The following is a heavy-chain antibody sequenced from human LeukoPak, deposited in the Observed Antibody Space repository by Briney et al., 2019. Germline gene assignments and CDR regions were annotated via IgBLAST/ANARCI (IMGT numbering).Heavy chain of an antibody. V-gene: IGHV1-69*02. Sequence: GASVKVSCKASGYTFTDYYMNWVRQAPGQGLEWMGRIIPILGIANYAQKFQGRVTITADKSTSTAYMELSSLRSEDTAVFYCATPEYCSSTSCSFDYWGQGTLVTVSS. CDR3: ATPEYCSSTSCSFDY. J-gene: IGHJ4*02. CDR2: IIPILGIA. CDR1: GYTFTDYY. D-gene: IGHD2-2*01.